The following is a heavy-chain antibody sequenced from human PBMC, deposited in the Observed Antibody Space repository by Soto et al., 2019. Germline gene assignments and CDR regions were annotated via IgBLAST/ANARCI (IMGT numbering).Heavy chain of an antibody. CDR3: ARQHTAMVMVDY. V-gene: IGHV5-10-1*01. J-gene: IGHJ4*02. CDR2: IDPSDSYT. CDR1: GYSFTSYW. Sequence: PGESLKISCQGSGYSFTSYWISWVRQMPGKGLEWMGRIDPSDSYTNYSPSFQGHVTISADKSISTAYLQWSSLKASDTAMYYCARQHTAMVMVDYWGQGTLVTSPQ. D-gene: IGHD5-18*01.